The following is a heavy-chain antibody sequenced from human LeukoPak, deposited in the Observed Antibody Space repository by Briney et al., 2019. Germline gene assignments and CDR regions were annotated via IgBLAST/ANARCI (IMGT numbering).Heavy chain of an antibody. J-gene: IGHJ4*02. Sequence: GGSLRLSCAASGFTFSSYAMSWVRQAPGKGLEWVSAMSGTGGYTYYADSVKGRFTISRDSSKNTLYLQMNSLRGADTAIYYCAKELGHTLPFDCWGQGTLVTVSS. D-gene: IGHD2-2*02. V-gene: IGHV3-23*01. CDR2: MSGTGGYT. CDR1: GFTFSSYA. CDR3: AKELGHTLPFDC.